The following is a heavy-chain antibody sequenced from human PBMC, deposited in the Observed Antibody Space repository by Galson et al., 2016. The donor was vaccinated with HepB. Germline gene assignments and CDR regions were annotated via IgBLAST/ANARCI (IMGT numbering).Heavy chain of an antibody. Sequence: SLRLSCAVSEFMISSNYMTWVRQAPGKGLEWVSVFYSGGSTYYTDSVKGRFTISRDNSKNTMYLQMNSLRVEDTAVYYCAKDVFTSGWPNVFDSWGQGTLVAVSS. D-gene: IGHD6-19*01. CDR2: FYSGGST. J-gene: IGHJ4*02. CDR3: AKDVFTSGWPNVFDS. V-gene: IGHV3-53*01. CDR1: EFMISSNY.